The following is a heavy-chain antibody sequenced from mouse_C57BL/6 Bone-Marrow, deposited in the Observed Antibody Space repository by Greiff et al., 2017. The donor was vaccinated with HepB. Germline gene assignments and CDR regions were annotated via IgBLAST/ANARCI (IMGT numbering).Heavy chain of an antibody. J-gene: IGHJ3*01. D-gene: IGHD3-2*02. CDR1: GYAFTNYL. CDR3: ARGGDQATAWFAY. Sequence: QVQLQQSGAELVRPGTSVKVSCKASGYAFTNYLIAWVKQRPGQGLEWIGVINPGSGGTNYNEKFKGKATLTADKSSSTAYMQLSSLTSEDSAVYFCARGGDQATAWFAYWGQGTLVTVSA. CDR2: INPGSGGT. V-gene: IGHV1-54*01.